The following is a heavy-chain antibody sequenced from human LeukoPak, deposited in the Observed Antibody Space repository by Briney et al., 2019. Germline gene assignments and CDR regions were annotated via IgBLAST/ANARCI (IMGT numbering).Heavy chain of an antibody. Sequence: SSETLSLTCTVSGGSISSYYWSWIRQPPGKGLEWIGYIYYSGSTNYNPSLKSRVTISVDTSKNQFSLKLSSVTAADTAVYYCARDLRVDSSGYYNGYAFDIWGQGTMVTVSS. CDR2: IYYSGST. D-gene: IGHD3-22*01. J-gene: IGHJ3*02. CDR3: ARDLRVDSSGYYNGYAFDI. CDR1: GGSISSYY. V-gene: IGHV4-59*12.